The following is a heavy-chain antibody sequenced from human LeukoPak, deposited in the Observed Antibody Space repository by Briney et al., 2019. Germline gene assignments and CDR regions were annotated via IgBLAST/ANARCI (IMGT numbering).Heavy chain of an antibody. V-gene: IGHV3-21*01. D-gene: IGHD5-18*01. CDR1: GFTFSSYS. CDR2: ISSSSSYI. CDR3: ARDNRGYSYGYGSDY. Sequence: GGSLRLSCAASGFTFSSYSMNWVRQAPGKGLEWVSSISSSSSYIYYADSVKGRFTISRDNAKNSLYLQMNSLRAEDTAVYYCARDNRGYSYGYGSDYWGQGTLVTASS. J-gene: IGHJ4*02.